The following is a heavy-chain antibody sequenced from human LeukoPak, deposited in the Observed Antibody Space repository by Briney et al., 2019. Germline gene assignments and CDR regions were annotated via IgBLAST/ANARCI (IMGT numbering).Heavy chain of an antibody. J-gene: IGHJ6*02. D-gene: IGHD4-17*01. V-gene: IGHV3-53*01. CDR2: IYSAGST. Sequence: PGGSLRLSCAASGVTVSSNYMSWVRQTPGKGLEWGSVIYSAGSTYYADSVKGRFTISRDRSKNTLYLQMNNLRAEDTAVYYCTRICGDYYCGMDVWGQGTTVTVSS. CDR1: GVTVSSNY. CDR3: TRICGDYYCGMDV.